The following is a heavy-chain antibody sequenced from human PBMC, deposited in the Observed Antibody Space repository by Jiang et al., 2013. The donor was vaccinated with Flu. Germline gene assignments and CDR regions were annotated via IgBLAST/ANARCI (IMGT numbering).Heavy chain of an antibody. D-gene: IGHD5-24*01. Sequence: KPTQTLTLTCTFSGFSLSTSGVGVGWFRQSPGKALEWLGIIYWDDDTRYSPSLENRLTITSDNSKNQVVLAMANMDPVDTATYYCAHSERDGYNLPCYFDLWGRGTLVTVSS. CDR1: GFSLSTSGVG. J-gene: IGHJ2*01. V-gene: IGHV2-5*02. CDR3: AHSERDGYNLPCYFDL. CDR2: IYWDDDT.